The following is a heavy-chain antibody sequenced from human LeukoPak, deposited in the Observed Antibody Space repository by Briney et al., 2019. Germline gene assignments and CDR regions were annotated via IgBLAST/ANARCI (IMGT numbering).Heavy chain of an antibody. D-gene: IGHD5-18*01. V-gene: IGHV3-23*01. CDR1: GFTFSSSS. CDR2: ISTSGGST. CDR3: ANGYNYGLDY. Sequence: GGSLRLSCAASGFTFSSSSMSWVRQAPGKGLKWVSGISTSGGSTYYSDSVKGRFTISRDNSKNTLYLQMNSLRAEDTAVYYCANGYNYGLDYWGQGTLVTVSS. J-gene: IGHJ4*02.